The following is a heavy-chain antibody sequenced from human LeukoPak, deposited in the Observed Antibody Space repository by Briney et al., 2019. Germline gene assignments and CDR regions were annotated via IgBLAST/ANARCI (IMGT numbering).Heavy chain of an antibody. CDR3: AKDHYDILTGYYNYYYYMDV. CDR2: IRYDGSNK. Sequence: PGGSLRLSCAASGFTFSSYGMHWVRQAPGKGLEWVAFIRYDGSNKYYADSVKGRFTISRDNSKNTLYLQMNSLRAEDTAVYYCAKDHYDILTGYYNYYYYMDVWGKGTTVTISS. J-gene: IGHJ6*03. CDR1: GFTFSSYG. V-gene: IGHV3-30*02. D-gene: IGHD3-9*01.